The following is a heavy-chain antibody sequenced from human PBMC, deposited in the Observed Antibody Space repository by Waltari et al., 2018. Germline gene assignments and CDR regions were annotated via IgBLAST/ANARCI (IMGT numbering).Heavy chain of an antibody. CDR2: IKQGGSVE. D-gene: IGHD3-10*01. Sequence: EVQLVESGGGLVQPGGSLRLSCEASGFSFSGFWMTWVRQAPGKGLEWVANIKQGGSVEQYVDSVKGRFTISRDNAKNSLYVQMNSLRVEDTAVYYCVKNRGFNAFESWGQGTLVTVSS. CDR3: VKNRGFNAFES. V-gene: IGHV3-7*01. CDR1: GFSFSGFW. J-gene: IGHJ4*02.